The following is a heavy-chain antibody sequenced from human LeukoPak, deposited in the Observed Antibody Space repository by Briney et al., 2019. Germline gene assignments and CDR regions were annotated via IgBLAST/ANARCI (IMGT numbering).Heavy chain of an antibody. V-gene: IGHV3-21*01. CDR2: ISSSSSYI. D-gene: IGHD3-10*01. J-gene: IGHJ4*02. CDR3: ARDRYYYGSGSYFRADHQYYFDY. CDR1: GFTFSSYG. Sequence: GRSLRLSCAASGFTFSSYGMHWVRQAPGKGLEWVSSISSSSSYIYYADSVKGRFTISRDNAKNSLYLQMNSLRAEDTAVYYCARDRYYYGSGSYFRADHQYYFDYWGQGTLVTVSS.